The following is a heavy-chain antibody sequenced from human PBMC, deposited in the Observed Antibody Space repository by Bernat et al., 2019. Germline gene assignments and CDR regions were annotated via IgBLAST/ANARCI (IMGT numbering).Heavy chain of an antibody. CDR1: GGSISSHY. V-gene: IGHV4-59*11. Sequence: QVQLQESGPGLVKPSETLSLTCTVSGGSISSHYWSWIRQPPGKGLEWIGYIYYSGSTNYNPSLKSRVTISVDTFKNQFSLKLGSVTAADTAVYYCASYGRTGAEYFEHWGQGTLVTVSS. CDR2: IYYSGST. D-gene: IGHD4-17*01. J-gene: IGHJ1*01. CDR3: ASYGRTGAEYFEH.